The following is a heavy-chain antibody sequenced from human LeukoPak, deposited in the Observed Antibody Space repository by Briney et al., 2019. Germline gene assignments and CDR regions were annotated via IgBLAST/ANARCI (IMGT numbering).Heavy chain of an antibody. J-gene: IGHJ4*02. CDR1: GGSFSGYY. Sequence: SETLSLTCAVYGGSFSGYYWSWIRQPPGKGLEWIGEINHSGSTNYNPSLKSRVTISVDTSKNQFSLKLSSVTAADTAVYYCARVRDGYVSYWGQGTLVTVSS. CDR3: ARVRDGYVSY. V-gene: IGHV4-34*01. CDR2: INHSGST. D-gene: IGHD5-24*01.